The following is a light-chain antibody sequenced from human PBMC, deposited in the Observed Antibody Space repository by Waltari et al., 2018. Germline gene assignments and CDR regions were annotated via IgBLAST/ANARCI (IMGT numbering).Light chain of an antibody. V-gene: IGKV4-1*01. CDR3: QQYYSTVT. J-gene: IGKJ4*01. CDR2: WAS. Sequence: DIVMTQSPDSLAVSLGERATITCRSSQSVLNRDTKKSYLAWYQQKSGQTPKLLIYWASTREAGVPDRFSGGGSGTDFTLTITSLQAEDVAVYYCQQYYSTVTFGGGTKVEIK. CDR1: QSVLNRDTKKSY.